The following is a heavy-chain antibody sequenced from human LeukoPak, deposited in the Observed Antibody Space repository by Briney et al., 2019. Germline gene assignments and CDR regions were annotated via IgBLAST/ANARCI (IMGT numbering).Heavy chain of an antibody. J-gene: IGHJ6*02. CDR3: ARVGSELRGAMDV. D-gene: IGHD1-7*01. Sequence: PSETLSLTRTVSGGSINNYYWSWIRQPAGKGLEWIGRIYSSGSTNYNPSLNSRVSMSVDTSKNQFSLKVRSVTAADTAVYYCARVGSELRGAMDVWGPGTTVTVSS. CDR2: IYSSGST. CDR1: GGSINNYY. V-gene: IGHV4-4*07.